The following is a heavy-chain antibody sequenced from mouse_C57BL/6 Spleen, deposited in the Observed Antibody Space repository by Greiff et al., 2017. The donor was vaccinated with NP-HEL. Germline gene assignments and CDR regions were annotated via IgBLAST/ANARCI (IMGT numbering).Heavy chain of an antibody. D-gene: IGHD1-1*01. V-gene: IGHV5-4*01. CDR3: ARDYYGSSYETWFAY. J-gene: IGHJ3*01. Sequence: EVKLMESGGGLVKPGGSLKLSCAASGFTFSSYAMSWVRQTPEKRLEWVATISDGGSYTYYPDNVKGRFTISRDNAKNSLYLQMSHLKSEDTAMYYCARDYYGSSYETWFAYWGQGTLVTVSA. CDR2: ISDGGSYT. CDR1: GFTFSSYA.